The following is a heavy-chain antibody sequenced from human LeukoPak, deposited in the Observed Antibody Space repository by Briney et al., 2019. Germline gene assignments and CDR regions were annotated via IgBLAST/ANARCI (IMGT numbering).Heavy chain of an antibody. Sequence: GGSLRLSCAASGFTFSNAWMSWVRQAPGKGLEWVGRIKSKTDGGTTDYAAPVKGRFTISRDDSKNTLYLQMNSLKTEGTAVYYCTTDGGMYYYDSSGYLPEYFQHWGQGTLVTVSS. CDR1: GFTFSNAW. D-gene: IGHD3-22*01. J-gene: IGHJ1*01. V-gene: IGHV3-15*01. CDR3: TTDGGMYYYDSSGYLPEYFQH. CDR2: IKSKTDGGTT.